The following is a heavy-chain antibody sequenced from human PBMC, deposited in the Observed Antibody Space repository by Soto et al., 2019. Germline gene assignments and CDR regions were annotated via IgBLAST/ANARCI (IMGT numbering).Heavy chain of an antibody. CDR1: GGTFSSYA. V-gene: IGHV1-69*13. Sequence: SVKVSCKASGGTFSSYAISWVRQAPGQGLEWMGGIIPIFGTANYAQKFQGRVTITADESTSTAYMELSSLRSEDTAVYYCARGYCSGGSCYSEPGFDYWGQGTLVTVSS. D-gene: IGHD2-15*01. CDR3: ARGYCSGGSCYSEPGFDY. J-gene: IGHJ4*02. CDR2: IIPIFGTA.